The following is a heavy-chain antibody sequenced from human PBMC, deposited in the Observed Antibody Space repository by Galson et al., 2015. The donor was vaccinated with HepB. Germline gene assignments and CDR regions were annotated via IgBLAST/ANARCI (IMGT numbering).Heavy chain of an antibody. J-gene: IGHJ4*02. Sequence: SLRLSCAASGFTFSSYAMTWVRQAPGKGLEWVSAISISGGSTYYADSVKGRFTISRDNSKNTLYLQMNSLRAEDTAVYYCAKLVNSKTDNFWGQGTLVIVSS. D-gene: IGHD2-21*02. CDR1: GFTFSSYA. CDR2: ISISGGST. V-gene: IGHV3-23*01. CDR3: AKLVNSKTDNF.